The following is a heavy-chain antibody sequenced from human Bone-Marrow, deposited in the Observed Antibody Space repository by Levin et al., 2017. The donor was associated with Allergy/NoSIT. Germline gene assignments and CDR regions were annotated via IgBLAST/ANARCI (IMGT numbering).Heavy chain of an antibody. CDR3: AKSDTAYSYYCDLDL. CDR1: GFTFSDYG. Sequence: GGSLRLSCAASGFTFSDYGMHWVRQAPGKGLEWVAVITYDEINKYYPDSVKGRFTISRDNSKNTLYLQMNSLRAEDTAVYYCAKSDTAYSYYCDLDLWGRGTTVTVSS. V-gene: IGHV3-30*18. J-gene: IGHJ6*02. CDR2: ITYDEINK. D-gene: IGHD5-18*01.